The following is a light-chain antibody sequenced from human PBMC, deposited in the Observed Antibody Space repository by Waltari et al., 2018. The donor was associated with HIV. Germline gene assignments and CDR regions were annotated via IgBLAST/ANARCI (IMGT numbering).Light chain of an antibody. CDR3: QQYGSSQWT. V-gene: IGKV3-20*01. CDR2: GAS. Sequence: DIVLTQSPGSLSLSPGERATLSCRASRSVASNYLAWYQQKPGQAPRLLIYGASSRATGFPDRFSGSGSGTDFTLTISRLEPEDFAVYYCQQYGSSQWTFGQGTKVEIK. J-gene: IGKJ1*01. CDR1: RSVASNY.